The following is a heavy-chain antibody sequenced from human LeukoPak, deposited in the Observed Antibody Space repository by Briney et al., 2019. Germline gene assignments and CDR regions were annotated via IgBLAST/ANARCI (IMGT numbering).Heavy chain of an antibody. Sequence: GASVKVSCKASGYTFTSYYMHWVRQAPGQGLEGMGIINPSGGSTNYAQKLQDRVTMTRDTSTSTVYMELSSLRSEDTAVYYCARDPRYGSGQTWFDPWGQGTLVAVSS. CDR1: GYTFTSYY. V-gene: IGHV1-46*01. CDR2: INPSGGST. CDR3: ARDPRYGSGQTWFDP. J-gene: IGHJ5*02. D-gene: IGHD3-10*01.